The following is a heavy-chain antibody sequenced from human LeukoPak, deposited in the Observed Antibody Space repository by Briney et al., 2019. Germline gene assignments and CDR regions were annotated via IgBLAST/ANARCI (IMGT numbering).Heavy chain of an antibody. J-gene: IGHJ6*02. CDR1: GFTVSSNY. Sequence: LTGGSLRLSCAASGFTVSSNYMSWVRQAPGKGLEWVSVIYSGGSTYYADSVKGRFTISRDNSKNTLYLQMNSLRAEDTAVYYCAREIIAAAGIFYYYYGMDVWGQGTTVTVSS. CDR3: AREIIAAAGIFYYYYGMDV. CDR2: IYSGGST. V-gene: IGHV3-66*01. D-gene: IGHD6-13*01.